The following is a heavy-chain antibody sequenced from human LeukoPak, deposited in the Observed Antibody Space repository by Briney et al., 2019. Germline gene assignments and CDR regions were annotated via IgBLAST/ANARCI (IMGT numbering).Heavy chain of an antibody. V-gene: IGHV1-69*13. CDR1: GGTFSSYA. D-gene: IGHD5-18*01. CDR2: IIPIFGTA. Sequence: SVNVSCKASGGTFSSYAISWVRQAPGQGLEWMGGIIPIFGTANYAQKFQGRVTITADESTSTAYMELSSLRSEDTAVYYCARVPLHTPTPLYYYGMDVWGQGTTVTVSS. CDR3: ARVPLHTPTPLYYYGMDV. J-gene: IGHJ6*02.